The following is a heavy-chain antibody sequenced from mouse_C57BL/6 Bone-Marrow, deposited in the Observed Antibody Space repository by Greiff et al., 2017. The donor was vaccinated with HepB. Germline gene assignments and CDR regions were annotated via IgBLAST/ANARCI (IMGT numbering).Heavy chain of an antibody. J-gene: IGHJ3*01. D-gene: IGHD2-2*01. V-gene: IGHV14-4*01. CDR3: TTGLRRRTWFAY. CDR1: GFNIKDDY. Sequence: EVQLQQSGAELVRPGASVKLSCTASGFNIKDDYMHWVKQRPEQGLEWIGWLDPENGDTEYASKFQGKATITADTSSNTAYLQLSSLTSEDTAVYYCTTGLRRRTWFAYWGQGTLVTVSA. CDR2: LDPENGDT.